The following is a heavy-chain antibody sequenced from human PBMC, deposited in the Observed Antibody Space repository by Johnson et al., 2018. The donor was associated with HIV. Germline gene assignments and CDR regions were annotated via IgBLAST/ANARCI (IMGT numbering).Heavy chain of an antibody. CDR2: IRYDGSNK. Sequence: QVQLVESGGGLVQPGRSLRLSCAASGFTFSSYAMHWVRQAPGKGLEWVAFIRYDGSNKYYADSVKGRFTISRDNSKNTLYLQMNSLRAEDTAGYYCAKELGIPSGWYRGAVDIWGQGTMVTVSS. D-gene: IGHD6-19*01. J-gene: IGHJ3*02. CDR3: AKELGIPSGWYRGAVDI. V-gene: IGHV3-30*02. CDR1: GFTFSSYA.